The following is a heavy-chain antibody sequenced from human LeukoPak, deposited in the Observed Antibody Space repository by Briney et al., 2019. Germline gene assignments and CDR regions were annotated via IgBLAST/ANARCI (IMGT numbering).Heavy chain of an antibody. Sequence: GGSLRLSCAASGLTFSSYAMSWVRQAPGKGLEWVSAISGSGGSTYYADSVKGRFTISRDNSKNTLYLQMNSLRAEDTAVYYCAKGTYYYDSSGYYSVRVIDYWGQGTLVTVSS. V-gene: IGHV3-23*01. CDR2: ISGSGGST. CDR1: GLTFSSYA. CDR3: AKGTYYYDSSGYYSVRVIDY. D-gene: IGHD3-22*01. J-gene: IGHJ4*02.